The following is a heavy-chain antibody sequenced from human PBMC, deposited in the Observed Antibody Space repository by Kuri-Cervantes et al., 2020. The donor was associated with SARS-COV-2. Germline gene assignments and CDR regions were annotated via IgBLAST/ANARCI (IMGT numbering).Heavy chain of an antibody. J-gene: IGHJ4*02. CDR1: GFTFSSYW. CDR3: ARGDFWSGYYYDY. CDR2: ISSSGSTI. Sequence: GGSLRLSCAASGFTFSSYWMSWIRQAPGKGLEWVSYISSSGSTIYYADSVKGRFTISRDNAKNSLYLQMNSLRAEDTAVYYCARGDFWSGYYYDYWGQGTLVTVSS. D-gene: IGHD3-3*01. V-gene: IGHV3-11*04.